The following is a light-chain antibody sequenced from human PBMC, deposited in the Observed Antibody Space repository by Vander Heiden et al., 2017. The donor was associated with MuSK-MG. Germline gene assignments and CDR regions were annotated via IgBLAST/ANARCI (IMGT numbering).Light chain of an antibody. Sequence: QSALTQPASVSGSPGQSISISCSGTSSDVGSYKLVSWYQQHPGKAPKLMIYEVSKRPSGVSNRFSGSKSGNTASLTISGLQAEEEADYYCCSYAGSRTYVILGGGTKLTVL. CDR1: SSDVGSYKL. V-gene: IGLV2-23*02. CDR3: CSYAGSRTYVI. J-gene: IGLJ2*01. CDR2: EVS.